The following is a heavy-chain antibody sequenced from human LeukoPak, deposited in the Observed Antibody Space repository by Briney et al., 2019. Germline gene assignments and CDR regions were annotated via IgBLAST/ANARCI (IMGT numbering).Heavy chain of an antibody. CDR2: IYTSGST. J-gene: IGHJ3*02. Sequence: SETLSLTCSVSGASVSSYYWSWIRQPAGKGLEWIGRIYTSGSTNYNPSLKSRVTMSVDTSKNQFSLKLTSMNAADTALYYCTRDNGGDWYAFDIWGQGTVVTVSS. V-gene: IGHV4-4*07. CDR1: GASVSSYY. D-gene: IGHD2-21*02. CDR3: TRDNGGDWYAFDI.